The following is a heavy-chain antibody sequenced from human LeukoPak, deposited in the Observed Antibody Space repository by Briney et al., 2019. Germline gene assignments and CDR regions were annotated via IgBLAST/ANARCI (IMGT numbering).Heavy chain of an antibody. D-gene: IGHD3-16*01. Sequence: ASVTVSRTVSGYTLTELSMHWVRQAPGKGLEWMGGFDPEDGETIYAQKFQGRVTMTEDTSTDTAYMELGSLRSEDTAVYYCATGTFGSNWYFDLWGRGTLVTVSS. V-gene: IGHV1-24*01. CDR2: FDPEDGET. CDR3: ATGTFGSNWYFDL. CDR1: GYTLTELS. J-gene: IGHJ2*01.